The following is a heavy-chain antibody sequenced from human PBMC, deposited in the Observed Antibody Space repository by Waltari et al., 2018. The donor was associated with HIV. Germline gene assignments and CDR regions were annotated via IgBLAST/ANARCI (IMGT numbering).Heavy chain of an antibody. Sequence: QVQLQQWGAGLLKPSDTLSLTCAVYNASFSDYYWTWIRQIQGKRLEWIGEINHRGRQYYNPSLKSRVTMSTDMSKRQLSVGLNSVVAADTALYFCAGGRDSRAQRLVAGFDFWGRGTLVTVSS. CDR1: NASFSDYY. D-gene: IGHD2-8*02. CDR2: INHRGRQ. J-gene: IGHJ4*02. CDR3: AGGRDSRAQRLVAGFDF. V-gene: IGHV4-34*02.